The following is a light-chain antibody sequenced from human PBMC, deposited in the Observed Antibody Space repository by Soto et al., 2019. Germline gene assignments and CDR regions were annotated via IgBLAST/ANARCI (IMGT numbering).Light chain of an antibody. J-gene: IGKJ1*01. Sequence: EIVLTQSPATLSLSPGERATLSCWASQSVNRYLVWYQQKPGQAPRLLMYDASKRATGIPARFSGSGSGTDFTLTISSLEPEDFAVYYCQQRDIWPWTFGQGTKVEFK. CDR2: DAS. CDR3: QQRDIWPWT. V-gene: IGKV3-11*01. CDR1: QSVNRY.